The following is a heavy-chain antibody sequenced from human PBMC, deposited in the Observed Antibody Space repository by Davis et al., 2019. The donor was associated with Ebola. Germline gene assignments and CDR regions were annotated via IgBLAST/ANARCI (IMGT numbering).Heavy chain of an antibody. D-gene: IGHD6-13*01. CDR1: GGSFSGYY. Sequence: MPSETLSLTCAVYGGSFSGYYWSWIRQPPGKGLEWIGEINHSGSTNYNPSLKSRVTISVDTSKNQFSLKLSSVTAADTAVYYCARGRYSSSWYCDYWGQGTLVTVSS. CDR3: ARGRYSSSWYCDY. CDR2: INHSGST. J-gene: IGHJ4*02. V-gene: IGHV4-34*01.